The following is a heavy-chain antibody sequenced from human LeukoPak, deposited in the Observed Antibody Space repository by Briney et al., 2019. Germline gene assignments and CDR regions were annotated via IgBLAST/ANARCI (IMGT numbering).Heavy chain of an antibody. J-gene: IGHJ3*02. CDR3: ARDWAYCSGGSCYSPVAFDI. CDR1: GGSISRYY. Sequence: SETLSLTCTVSGGSISRYYWSWIRQPAGKGLEWIGRIYTSGSTNYNPSLKSRVTMSVDTPKNQFSLKLSSVTAADTAVYYCARDWAYCSGGSCYSPVAFDIWGQGTMVTVSS. V-gene: IGHV4-4*07. D-gene: IGHD2-15*01. CDR2: IYTSGST.